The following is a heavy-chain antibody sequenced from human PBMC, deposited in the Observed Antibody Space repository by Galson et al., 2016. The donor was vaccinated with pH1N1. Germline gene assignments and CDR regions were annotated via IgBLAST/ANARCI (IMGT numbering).Heavy chain of an antibody. CDR3: ARGLKIINQNVAIRGGFDS. CDR2: ISGSSSAI. J-gene: IGHJ4*02. D-gene: IGHD3-16*01. V-gene: IGHV3-48*01. CDR1: KFTFSSYS. Sequence: PRLSCAASKFTFSSYSMNWVRQAPGKGLQWISYISGSSSAIFYADSVKGRFTISRDNASQLLYLQMNSLRADDTAVYFCARGLKIINQNVAIRGGFDSWGRGTQVIVSS.